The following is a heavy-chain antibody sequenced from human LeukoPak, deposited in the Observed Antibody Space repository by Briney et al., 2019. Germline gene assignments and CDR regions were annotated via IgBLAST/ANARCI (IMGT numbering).Heavy chain of an antibody. V-gene: IGHV1-2*02. CDR3: ARRYYNFWSGYYLDY. CDR1: GYTFTGFS. Sequence: GASVKVSCKATGYTFTGFSMGWVRQAPGQGLEWMGWIDPNSGATNCAQKFQGRVTMTRDTSISTAYMELTRLGSDDTAVYYCARRYYNFWSGYYLDYWGQGALVTVSS. J-gene: IGHJ4*02. D-gene: IGHD3-3*01. CDR2: IDPNSGAT.